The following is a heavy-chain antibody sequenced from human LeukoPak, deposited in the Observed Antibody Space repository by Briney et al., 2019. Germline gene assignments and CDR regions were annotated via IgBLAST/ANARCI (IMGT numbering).Heavy chain of an antibody. V-gene: IGHV1-8*03. D-gene: IGHD3-10*01. CDR2: MNPNSGNT. CDR1: GYTFTSYD. CDR3: ARGRRLSPRSGSYAKYYYYMDV. Sequence: GASVKVSCKASGYTFTSYDINWVRQATGQGLEWMGWMNPNSGNTGYAQKFQGRVTITRNTSISTAYMELSSLRSEDTAVYYCARGRRLSPRSGSYAKYYYYMDVWGKGTTVTVSS. J-gene: IGHJ6*03.